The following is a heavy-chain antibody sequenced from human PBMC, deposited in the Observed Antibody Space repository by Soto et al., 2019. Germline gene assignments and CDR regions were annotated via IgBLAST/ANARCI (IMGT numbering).Heavy chain of an antibody. Sequence: QVQLQESGPGLVKPSQTLSLTCTVSGGSISSGGYYWSWIRQHPGKGLEWIGYIYYSGSTYYNPSLKSRVTISVDTSKNQFSLKLSSVTAADTAVYYCARTGGLCSSTSCSHGPNYYGMDVWGQGTTVTVSS. CDR2: IYYSGST. V-gene: IGHV4-31*03. CDR1: GGSISSGGYY. CDR3: ARTGGLCSSTSCSHGPNYYGMDV. J-gene: IGHJ6*02. D-gene: IGHD2-2*01.